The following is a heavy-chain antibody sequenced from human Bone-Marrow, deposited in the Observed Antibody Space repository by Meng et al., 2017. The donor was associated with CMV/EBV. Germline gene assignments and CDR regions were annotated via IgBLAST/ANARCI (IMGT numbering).Heavy chain of an antibody. CDR3: ARDQEALYSGAPGDFDY. J-gene: IGHJ4*02. D-gene: IGHD1-26*01. CDR1: TCTRYG. Sequence: TCTRYGITWVRQAPGQGLEWMGWISAYNGNTNYAQKFQGRVTMTTDTSTNTAYMEVRSLRSDDTAVYYCARDQEALYSGAPGDFDYWGQGTLVTVSS. V-gene: IGHV1-18*01. CDR2: ISAYNGNT.